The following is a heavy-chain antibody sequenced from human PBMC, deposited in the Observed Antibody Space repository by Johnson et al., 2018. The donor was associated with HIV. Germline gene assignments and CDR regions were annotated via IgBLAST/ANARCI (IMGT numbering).Heavy chain of an antibody. J-gene: IGHJ3*02. CDR2: IKSRTDGGTT. Sequence: VQLVESGGGLVKPGGSLRLSCAASGFTFSNAWMSWVRQAPGKGLEWVGHIKSRTDGGTTDYAAPVKGRFTIARDDSKNTLYLQMNSLKTEATAVYYCTSVDCGGDGYSGHAFDIWGQGTMVTVSS. CDR1: GFTFSNAW. V-gene: IGHV3-15*01. CDR3: TSVDCGGDGYSGHAFDI. D-gene: IGHD2-21*01.